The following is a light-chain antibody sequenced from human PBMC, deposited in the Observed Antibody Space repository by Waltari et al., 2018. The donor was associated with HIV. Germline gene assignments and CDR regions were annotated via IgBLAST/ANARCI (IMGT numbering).Light chain of an antibody. V-gene: IGLV2-14*01. J-gene: IGLJ2*01. Sequence: QSALTQPASLSGSPGQSITITCSGTGSDIGLYDLVSWYRQEPGKAPRLLIYGVSNRPSESSRRLAGHKARTTASLTISALQADDEGDYYCRAYTMSGSLVFGGGTKLTVL. CDR3: RAYTMSGSLV. CDR1: GSDIGLYDL. CDR2: GVS.